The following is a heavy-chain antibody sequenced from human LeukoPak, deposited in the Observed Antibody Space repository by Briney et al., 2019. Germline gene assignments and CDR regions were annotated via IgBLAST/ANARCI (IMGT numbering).Heavy chain of an antibody. CDR1: GFTFSSYS. D-gene: IGHD2-21*01. Sequence: GGSLRLSCAASGFTFSSYSMNWVRQAPGKGLEWVSSISSSSSYIYYADSVKGRFTISRDNAKNSLYLQMNSLRAEDTAVYYCAKAGDPIPYYFDYWGQGTLVTVSS. J-gene: IGHJ4*02. CDR3: AKAGDPIPYYFDY. CDR2: ISSSSSYI. V-gene: IGHV3-21*04.